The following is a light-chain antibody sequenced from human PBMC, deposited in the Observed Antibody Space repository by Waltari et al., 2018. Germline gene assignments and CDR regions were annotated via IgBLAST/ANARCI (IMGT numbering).Light chain of an antibody. CDR2: EVS. J-gene: IGLJ1*01. CDR1: DSDVGAYDF. V-gene: IGLV2-14*01. Sequence: QSAMTQPASVSGSPGQSITISCPGTDSDVGAYDFVSWYQQPPGTAPHLIIYEVSNRPSGISNRFSASKSGNTASLTISGLQAEDEADYYCSSYTTSSAPGVFGTGTRVTVL. CDR3: SSYTTSSAPGV.